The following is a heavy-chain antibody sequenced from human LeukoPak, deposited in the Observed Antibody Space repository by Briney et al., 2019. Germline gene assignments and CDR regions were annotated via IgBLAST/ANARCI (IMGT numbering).Heavy chain of an antibody. CDR1: DESFSGYY. D-gene: IGHD3-10*01. CDR3: ARGNRPYGEHEAFDI. J-gene: IGHJ3*02. V-gene: IGHV4-34*01. Sequence: PSETLSLTCAVYDESFSGYYCSWIRQPPRKGLEWIGEIDHSGSTNSNPSLQSRVTISVDTSKNQFSLKVSSVSAADTAVYYCARGNRPYGEHEAFDIWGHGTTVTVSP. CDR2: IDHSGST.